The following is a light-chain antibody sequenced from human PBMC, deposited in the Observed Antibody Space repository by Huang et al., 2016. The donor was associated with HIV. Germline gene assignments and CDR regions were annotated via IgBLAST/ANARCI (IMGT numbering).Light chain of an antibody. J-gene: IGKJ3*01. CDR3: QQYYTTPGT. Sequence: IVLTQSPDSLAVSLGERATINCSSSRSSLYNSNNKNYLAWHQQKPGQSPKLLIYWASTRESGVPDRFSGSGSETDFTLTISSLQAEDVAVYFCQQYYTTPGTFGPGTTVHIK. V-gene: IGKV4-1*01. CDR2: WAS. CDR1: RSSLYNSNNKNY.